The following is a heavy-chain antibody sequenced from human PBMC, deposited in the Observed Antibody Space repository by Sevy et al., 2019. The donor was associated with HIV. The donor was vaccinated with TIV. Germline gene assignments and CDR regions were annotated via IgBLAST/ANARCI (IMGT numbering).Heavy chain of an antibody. CDR2: ISSSGSTI. CDR3: ARDSAVVAATDAFDI. D-gene: IGHD2-15*01. CDR1: GFTFSDYY. J-gene: IGHJ3*02. Sequence: GGSLRLSCAASGFTFSDYYMSWIRQAPGKGLEWVSYISSSGSTIYDADSVKGRFTISRDNAKNSLYLQMNSLRAEDTAVYYCARDSAVVAATDAFDIWGQGTMVTASS. V-gene: IGHV3-11*01.